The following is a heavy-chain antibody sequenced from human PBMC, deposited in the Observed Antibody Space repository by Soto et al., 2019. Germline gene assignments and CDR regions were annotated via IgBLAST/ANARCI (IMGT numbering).Heavy chain of an antibody. CDR3: GRADNYYDCSAYWGSLEY. CDR1: GGSIRSSSYY. V-gene: IGHV4-39*01. J-gene: IGHJ4*02. D-gene: IGHD3-22*01. Sequence: QLQLKESGPGLVKPSETLSLTCTVSGGSIRSSSYYWGWIRQSPGKGLEWIGSIYYSGTTNYNPSLKSRVNLSADTCMNQLSLKLSSVTAEDTAVYYCGRADNYYDCSAYWGSLEYWGQGTLVTVSS. CDR2: IYYSGTT.